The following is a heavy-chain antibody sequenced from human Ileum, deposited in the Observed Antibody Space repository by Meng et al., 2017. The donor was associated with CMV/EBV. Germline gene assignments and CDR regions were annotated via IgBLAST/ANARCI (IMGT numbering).Heavy chain of an antibody. V-gene: IGHV3-30*02. CDR1: GFSFKGCG. D-gene: IGHD1-26*01. CDR3: VRDFGDVGTTNAFDY. J-gene: IGHJ4*02. Sequence: VELGGSGGGVVQPGVSLRLSCAASGFSFKGCGMNWVRQAPGKGLDWVTYIRYDGSQAHYANSVKGRLTISRDNAKNTLYLQMNSLRVEDTAMYYCVRDFGDVGTTNAFDYWGQGTLVTVSS. CDR2: IRYDGSQA.